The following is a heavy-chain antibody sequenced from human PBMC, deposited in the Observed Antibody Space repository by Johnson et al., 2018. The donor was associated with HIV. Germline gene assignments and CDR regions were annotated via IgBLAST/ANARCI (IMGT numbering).Heavy chain of an antibody. J-gene: IGHJ3*02. CDR1: GFTFSSYG. CDR2: IRYDGSNK. CDR3: AKDLVVTAPGAFDI. V-gene: IGHV3-30*02. D-gene: IGHD2-21*02. Sequence: QMQLVESGGGVVQPGGSLRLSSAASGFTFSSYGMHWVRQAPGKGLEWVTFIRYDGSNKYYADSVKGRFTISRDNSKNTLYLQMSSLRAEDTAVYYCAKDLVVTAPGAFDIWGQGTMVTVSS.